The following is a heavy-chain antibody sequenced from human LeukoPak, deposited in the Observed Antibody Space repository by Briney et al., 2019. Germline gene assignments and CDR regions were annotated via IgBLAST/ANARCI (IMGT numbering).Heavy chain of an antibody. CDR3: ARERYCSSSSCYDRYGMDV. D-gene: IGHD2-2*01. V-gene: IGHV3-33*08. CDR2: IWYDGSNK. CDR1: GFTFSSSA. Sequence: PGGSLRLSCAASGFTFSSSAMSWVRQAPGKGLEWVAVIWYDGSNKYYADSVKGRFTISRDNSKNTLYLQMYSLRAEDTAVYYCARERYCSSSSCYDRYGMDVWGQGTTVTVSS. J-gene: IGHJ6*02.